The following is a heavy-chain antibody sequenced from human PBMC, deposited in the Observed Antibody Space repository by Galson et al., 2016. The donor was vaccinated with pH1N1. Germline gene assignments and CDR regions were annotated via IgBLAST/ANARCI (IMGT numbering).Heavy chain of an antibody. Sequence: SVKVSCKVSGYTLTELSMHWVRQAPGKGLEWMGGFDPEDGGTIYALKFQSRVTMTEDTSTDTAYMELSSLRSEDTAVYYCATVIAAGYGMDVWGQGTTVTVSS. CDR2: FDPEDGGT. J-gene: IGHJ6*02. V-gene: IGHV1-24*01. D-gene: IGHD6-13*01. CDR3: ATVIAAGYGMDV. CDR1: GYTLTELS.